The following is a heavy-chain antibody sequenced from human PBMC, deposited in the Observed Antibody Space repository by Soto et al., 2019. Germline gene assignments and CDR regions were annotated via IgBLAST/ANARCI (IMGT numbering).Heavy chain of an antibody. Sequence: QVQLQESGPGLVKPSETLSLTCTVSGGSISSYYWSWIRQPPGKGLEWMGYIYHSGSTNYNPSLKSRVTTSVDTSKNQFSLKLNSVTAADTAVYYCAYSRKGYFDLWGRGTLVTVSS. CDR2: IYHSGST. J-gene: IGHJ2*01. CDR1: GGSISSYY. V-gene: IGHV4-59*01. CDR3: AYSRKGYFDL. D-gene: IGHD2-21*01.